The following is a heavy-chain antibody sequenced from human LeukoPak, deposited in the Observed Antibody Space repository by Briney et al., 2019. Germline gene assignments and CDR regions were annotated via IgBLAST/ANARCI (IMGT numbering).Heavy chain of an antibody. CDR3: ARKSRIVAVAGDDAFDI. Sequence: GASVKVSCKASGYTFTSYGISWVRRAPGQGLEWMGRINTYNGYTNYAQKFQGRVTMTTDTSTSTAYMELRSLRSDDTAVYYCARKSRIVAVAGDDAFDIWGQGTMVTVSS. CDR1: GYTFTSYG. CDR2: INTYNGYT. J-gene: IGHJ3*02. D-gene: IGHD6-19*01. V-gene: IGHV1-18*01.